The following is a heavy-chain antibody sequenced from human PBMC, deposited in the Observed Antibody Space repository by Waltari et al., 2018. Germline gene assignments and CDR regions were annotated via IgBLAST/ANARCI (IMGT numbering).Heavy chain of an antibody. CDR2: INKEGINK. D-gene: IGHD3-10*01. V-gene: IGHV3-30*18. Sequence: QVQLVESGGGVVQPGRSLRLSCAASGLTFSSYGMPWGRQPPGKGLGWVAVINKEGINKDYANAVKGRFTIPRDNSKNTRYLQMNSLRAEDTAVYYCAKGVQRVSRVKYGMDVWGQGTTVTVSS. J-gene: IGHJ6*02. CDR3: AKGVQRVSRVKYGMDV. CDR1: GLTFSSYG.